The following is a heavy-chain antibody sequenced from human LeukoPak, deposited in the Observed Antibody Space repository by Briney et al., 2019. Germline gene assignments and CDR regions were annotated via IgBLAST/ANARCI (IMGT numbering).Heavy chain of an antibody. CDR2: ISWNSGSI. CDR1: GFTLDDYA. D-gene: IGHD3-10*01. J-gene: IGHJ4*02. CDR3: AKDPNYYGSGSYDY. Sequence: PGRSLRPSCAASGFTLDDYAMHWVRQAPGKGLEWVSGISWNSGSIGYADSVKGRFTISRDNAKNSLYLQMNSLRAEDTALYYCAKDPNYYGSGSYDYWGQGTLVTVSS. V-gene: IGHV3-9*01.